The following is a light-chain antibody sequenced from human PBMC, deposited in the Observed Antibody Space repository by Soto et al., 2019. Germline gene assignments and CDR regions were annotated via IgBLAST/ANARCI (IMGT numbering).Light chain of an antibody. CDR2: VTS. Sequence: EIVMTQSPATLSVSPGERATLSCRASQSVSSNLAWYQQKPGQAPRLLIYVTSTRATGIPARFSGSGSGTDFPITISTLQSEDVAVYYCQQYNKWPLTFGGGTKVEIK. V-gene: IGKV3-15*01. CDR1: QSVSSN. CDR3: QQYNKWPLT. J-gene: IGKJ4*01.